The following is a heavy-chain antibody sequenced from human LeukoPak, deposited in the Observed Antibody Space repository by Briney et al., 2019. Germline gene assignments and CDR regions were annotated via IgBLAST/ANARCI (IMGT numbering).Heavy chain of an antibody. Sequence: PGVSLRLSCAASGFTFSSYSMNWVRQAPGKGLEWVSYISSSSSTIYYADSVKGRFTISRDNAKNSLYLQMNSLRAEDTAVYYCARDPPQHIVVVTAPPDIWGQGTMVTVSS. V-gene: IGHV3-48*04. CDR1: GFTFSSYS. CDR2: ISSSSSTI. J-gene: IGHJ3*02. D-gene: IGHD2-21*02. CDR3: ARDPPQHIVVVTAPPDI.